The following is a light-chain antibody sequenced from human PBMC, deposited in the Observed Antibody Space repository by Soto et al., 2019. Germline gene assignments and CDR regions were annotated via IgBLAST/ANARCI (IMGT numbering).Light chain of an antibody. Sequence: DIQLTQAPSSLSASVGDRVTITCRASQSISSYLNWYQQKVGKAPKLLIYAASSLQGGVPSRFSGSGSGTDFTLTISSLQPEDFATYFCQQSYMDPITFGQGTRLEIK. CDR1: QSISSY. CDR3: QQSYMDPIT. V-gene: IGKV1-39*01. J-gene: IGKJ5*01. CDR2: AAS.